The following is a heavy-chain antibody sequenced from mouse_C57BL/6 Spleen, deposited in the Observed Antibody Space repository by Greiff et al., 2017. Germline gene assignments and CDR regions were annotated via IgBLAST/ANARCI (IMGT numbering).Heavy chain of an antibody. CDR1: GFSFNTYA. CDR2: IRSKSNNYAT. Sequence: EVKLMESGGGLVQPKGSLKLSCAASGFSFNTYAMNWVRQAPGKGLEWVARIRSKSNNYATYYADSVKDRFTISRDDSESMLYLQMSNLKAEDTAMYYCVRHGGGALDYWGQGTTLTVSS. CDR3: VRHGGGALDY. J-gene: IGHJ2*01. V-gene: IGHV10-1*01.